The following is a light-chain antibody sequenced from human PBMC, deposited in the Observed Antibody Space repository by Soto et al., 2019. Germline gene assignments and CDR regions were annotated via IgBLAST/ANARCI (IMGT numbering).Light chain of an antibody. CDR1: QDISNY. Sequence: DIQMTQSPSSLSASVGDRVTITCPSSQDISNYLNWYQQKPGKAPKLLIYAASSLQSGVPSRFSGSGSGTDFTLTISSLQPEDFATYYCQQSYSTPQLTFGGGTKVDIK. CDR3: QQSYSTPQLT. V-gene: IGKV1-39*01. J-gene: IGKJ4*01. CDR2: AAS.